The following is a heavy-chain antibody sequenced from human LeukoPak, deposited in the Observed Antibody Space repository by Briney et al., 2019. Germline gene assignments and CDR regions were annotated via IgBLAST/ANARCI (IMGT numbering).Heavy chain of an antibody. CDR3: ARDPYYYESSGYFFGAFDI. D-gene: IGHD3-22*01. CDR2: IKQDGSEK. V-gene: IGHV3-7*01. CDR1: GFTFSSYW. Sequence: GGSLRLSCAASGFTFSSYWMSWVRQAPGKGLEWVANIKQDGSEKNYVDSVKGRFTISRDNAKNSLYLQMNSLRAEDTAVYYCARDPYYYESSGYFFGAFDIWGQGTMVTVSS. J-gene: IGHJ3*02.